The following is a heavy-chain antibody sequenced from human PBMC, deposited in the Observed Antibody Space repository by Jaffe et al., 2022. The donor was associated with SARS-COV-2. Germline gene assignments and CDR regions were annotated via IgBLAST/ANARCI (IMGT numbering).Heavy chain of an antibody. Sequence: QVQLQESGPGLVKPSQTLSLTCTVSGGSISSGSYYWSWIRQPAGKGLEWIGRIYTSGSTNYNPSLKSRVTISVDTSKNQFSLKLSSVTAADTAVYYCARASYSSGWEEWFDPWGQGTLVTVSS. D-gene: IGHD6-19*01. CDR1: GGSISSGSYY. CDR2: IYTSGST. CDR3: ARASYSSGWEEWFDP. V-gene: IGHV4-61*02. J-gene: IGHJ5*02.